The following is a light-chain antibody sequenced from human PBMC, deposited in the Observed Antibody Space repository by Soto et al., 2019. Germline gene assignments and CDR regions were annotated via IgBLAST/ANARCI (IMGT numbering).Light chain of an antibody. J-gene: IGKJ1*01. CDR2: AAS. V-gene: IGKV3-11*01. Sequence: EIVLTQSPATLSLSPGERATLSCRAGQSVGSSLAWYQQKLGQAPRLLIYAASDRATGIPGRFSGSGSGTDFTLIISSLEPEDFAFYYCQQGNTWPWTFGQGTKVDIK. CDR1: QSVGSS. CDR3: QQGNTWPWT.